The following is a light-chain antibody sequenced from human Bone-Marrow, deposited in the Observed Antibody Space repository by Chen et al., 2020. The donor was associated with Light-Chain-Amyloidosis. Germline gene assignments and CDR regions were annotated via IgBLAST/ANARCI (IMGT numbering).Light chain of an antibody. V-gene: IGLV3-25*03. CDR3: QSADSSGTYEVI. J-gene: IGLJ2*01. CDR1: DLQTKY. CDR2: RDT. Sequence: SYELTQPPSVSVSPGQTPSITSHGDDLQTKYAYWYQQKPGQAPVLVIHRDTERPSGISERVSGSSSGTTDTLTISGVQAEDEADYHCQSADSSGTYEVIFGGGTKLTVL.